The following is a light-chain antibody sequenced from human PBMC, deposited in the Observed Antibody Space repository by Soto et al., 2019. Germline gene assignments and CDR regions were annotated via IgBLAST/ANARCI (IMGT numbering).Light chain of an antibody. Sequence: QSVLTQPASVSGSPGQSITISCTATSSDVGSFNYVSWYQHHPGKAPKLMIYEVTSRPSGVSNRFSGSKSGNTASLAISGLRTEDEADYHCVVWDDSLRGWVFGGGTKLTVL. J-gene: IGLJ3*02. V-gene: IGLV2-14*01. CDR2: EVT. CDR1: SSDVGSFNY. CDR3: VVWDDSLRGWV.